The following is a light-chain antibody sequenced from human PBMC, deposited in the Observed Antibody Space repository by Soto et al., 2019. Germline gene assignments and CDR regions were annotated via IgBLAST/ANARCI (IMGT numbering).Light chain of an antibody. Sequence: DIQMTQSPSTLSAFVGDRVTITCRASQSISNWLAWYQQKPGKAPKLLISKASSLESGVPSRFSGSGSGTEFTLTISSLQPDDFATYYCQEYNTYSYTVGQGTKVDSK. CDR3: QEYNTYSYT. J-gene: IGKJ2*01. CDR2: KAS. V-gene: IGKV1-5*03. CDR1: QSISNW.